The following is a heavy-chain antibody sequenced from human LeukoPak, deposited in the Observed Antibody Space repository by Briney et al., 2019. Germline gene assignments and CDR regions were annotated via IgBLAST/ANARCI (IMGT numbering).Heavy chain of an antibody. J-gene: IGHJ5*02. CDR1: GFTFSSYS. CDR2: INGGGGSI. V-gene: IGHV3-48*01. Sequence: PGGSLRLSCAASGFTFSSYSMNWVRQAPGKGLEWVSYINGGGGSIYYADSVKGRFTISRDNAKNSLYLQMSSLRAEDTAVYYCAREAGYCNGGSCYFWFGPWGRGTLVTVSS. D-gene: IGHD2-15*01. CDR3: AREAGYCNGGSCYFWFGP.